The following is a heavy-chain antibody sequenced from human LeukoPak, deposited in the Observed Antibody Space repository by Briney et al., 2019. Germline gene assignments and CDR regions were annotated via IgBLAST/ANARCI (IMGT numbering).Heavy chain of an antibody. Sequence: GGSLRLSCAASGFTFSSYSMNWVRQAPGKGLEWVSSISSSSSYIYYADSVKGRFTISRDNAKNSLYLQMNSLGAEDTAVYYCARDLKDYYGMDVWGQGTTVTVSS. CDR3: ARDLKDYYGMDV. CDR2: ISSSSSYI. V-gene: IGHV3-21*01. CDR1: GFTFSSYS. J-gene: IGHJ6*02.